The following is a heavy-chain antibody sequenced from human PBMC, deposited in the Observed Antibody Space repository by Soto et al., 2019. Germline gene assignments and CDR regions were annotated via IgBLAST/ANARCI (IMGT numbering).Heavy chain of an antibody. CDR2: IIPIFGTA. V-gene: IGHV1-69*01. CDR1: GGTFSSYV. CDR3: GRLSGIYSFYYYGMDV. J-gene: IGHJ6*02. D-gene: IGHD1-26*01. Sequence: QVQLVQSGAEVKKPGSSVKVSCKASGGTFSSYVISWVRQAPGQGLEWMGGIIPIFGTANYAQKFQGRVTITADESTSTAYMELSSLRSEDTGVYYCGRLSGIYSFYYYGMDVWGQVTTVTASS.